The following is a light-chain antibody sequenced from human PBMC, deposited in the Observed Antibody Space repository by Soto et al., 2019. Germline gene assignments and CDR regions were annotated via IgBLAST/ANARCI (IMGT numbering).Light chain of an antibody. CDR1: QGISSY. V-gene: IGKV1-8*01. J-gene: IGKJ2*01. CDR2: AAS. CDR3: QQYYSYQYT. Sequence: AIRMTQSPSSRSASTGDRVTITCRASQGISSYLAWYQQKPGKAPKLLIYAASTLQSGVPSRFSGSGSGTDFTLTISCLQSEDFATYYCQQYYSYQYTVGRGTELEI.